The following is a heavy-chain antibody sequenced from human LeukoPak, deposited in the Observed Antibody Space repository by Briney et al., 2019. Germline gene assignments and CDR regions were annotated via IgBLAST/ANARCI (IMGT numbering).Heavy chain of an antibody. CDR2: IHHSGTT. Sequence: SETLSLTCSFSGDSISSYYWSWTRQPPGKGLEWIGYIHHSGTTNYSPSLKSRVTISVDMSKNQFFLNLTSVTAADTAVYYCARGRLGATYWGQGTLVTVSS. D-gene: IGHD1-26*01. J-gene: IGHJ4*02. CDR3: ARGRLGATY. CDR1: GDSISSYY. V-gene: IGHV4-59*01.